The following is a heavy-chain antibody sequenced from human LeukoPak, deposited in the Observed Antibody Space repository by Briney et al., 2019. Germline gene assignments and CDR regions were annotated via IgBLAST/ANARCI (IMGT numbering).Heavy chain of an antibody. D-gene: IGHD3-10*01. CDR2: ISYDGSNK. CDR3: AKGQILTMVRGFPADWFDP. CDR1: GFTFSSYG. V-gene: IGHV3-30*18. J-gene: IGHJ5*02. Sequence: GGSLRLSCAASGFTFSSYGVHGVRQAPGKGLEWVADISYDGSNKYYADSVKGRFTISRDNSKNTLYLQMNSLRAEDTAVYYCAKGQILTMVRGFPADWFDPWGQGTLVTVSS.